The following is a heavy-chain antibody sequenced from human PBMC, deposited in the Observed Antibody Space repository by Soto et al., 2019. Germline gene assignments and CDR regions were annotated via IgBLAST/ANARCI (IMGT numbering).Heavy chain of an antibody. J-gene: IGHJ6*02. CDR1: GYSFTAFY. D-gene: IGHD6-19*01. V-gene: IGHV1-2*02. CDR2: VDPNSGAT. Sequence: ASVKVSCKPSGYSFTAFYIHWVRQAPGQGLEWMGWVDPNSGATRNAQNFQGRVTMTRDTSTSTVYMELNWLRSDDTAVYYCARDRAPYSSGWYDPWGYYYGMDVWGQGSTVTVSS. CDR3: ARDRAPYSSGWYDPWGYYYGMDV.